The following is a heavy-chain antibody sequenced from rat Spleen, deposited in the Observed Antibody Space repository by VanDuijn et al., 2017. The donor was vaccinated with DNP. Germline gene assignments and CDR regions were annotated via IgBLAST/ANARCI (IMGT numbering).Heavy chain of an antibody. J-gene: IGHJ2*01. V-gene: IGHV5-7*01. CDR1: GFTFDNYW. D-gene: IGHD4-1*01. CDR3: GRHWPNTAMDY. CDR2: IIHDGKST. Sequence: EVQLVRSGGGLVQSGRSLKLSCVASGFTFDNYWMTWIRQAPKKGLEWVATIIHDGKSTYYGDSVKGRFTISRDNAKSTLYLQMDSLRSEDTATYYCGRHWPNTAMDYWGRGVMVTVSS.